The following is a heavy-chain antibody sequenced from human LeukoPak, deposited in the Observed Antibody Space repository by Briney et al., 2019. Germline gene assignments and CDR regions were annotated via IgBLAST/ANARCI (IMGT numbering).Heavy chain of an antibody. V-gene: IGHV4-39*01. CDR1: GGPTSSTIYY. Sequence: SETLSLTCTVSGGPTSSTIYYWGWIRQPPGKGLEWIGSIHYSGSTYYNSSLKSRVTISMDTSKNQFSLKLSSVTAADTAVYYCARNLLIAVAGDAHFDYWGQGTLVTVSS. D-gene: IGHD6-19*01. CDR2: IHYSGST. CDR3: ARNLLIAVAGDAHFDY. J-gene: IGHJ4*02.